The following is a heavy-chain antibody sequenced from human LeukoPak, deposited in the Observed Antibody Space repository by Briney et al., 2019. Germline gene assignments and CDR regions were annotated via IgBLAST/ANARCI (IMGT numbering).Heavy chain of an antibody. D-gene: IGHD6-19*01. Sequence: ASVKVSCKASGYTFTGYYMQWVRQAPGQGLEWMGWINPNSGGTNYAQKFQGRVTMTRDTSISTAYMELSRLRSDDTAVYYCASFAGYSSGWYRGNFDYWGQGTLVTVSS. CDR3: ASFAGYSSGWYRGNFDY. J-gene: IGHJ4*02. V-gene: IGHV1-2*02. CDR2: INPNSGGT. CDR1: GYTFTGYY.